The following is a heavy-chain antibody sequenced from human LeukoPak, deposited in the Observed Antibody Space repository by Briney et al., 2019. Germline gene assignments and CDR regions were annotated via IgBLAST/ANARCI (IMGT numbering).Heavy chain of an antibody. CDR1: GGSISSSNW. V-gene: IGHV4-4*02. D-gene: IGHD5-18*01. CDR3: ASLRQYSYGRNFDY. J-gene: IGHJ4*02. CDR2: INHSGST. Sequence: PSETLSLTCAVSGGSISSSNWWSWVRQPPGKGLEWIGEINHSGSTNYNPSLKSRVTISVDTSKNQFSLKLSSVTAADTAVYYCASLRQYSYGRNFDYWGQGTLVTVSS.